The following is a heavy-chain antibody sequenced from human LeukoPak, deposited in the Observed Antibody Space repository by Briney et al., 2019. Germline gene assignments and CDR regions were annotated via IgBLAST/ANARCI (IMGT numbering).Heavy chain of an antibody. CDR2: ISGSGGST. V-gene: IGHV3-23*01. J-gene: IGHJ4*02. CDR3: ARGSPWPSREHHFDF. CDR1: GFTFSSYA. Sequence: GGSLRLSCAASGFTFSSYAMSWVRQAPGKGLEWVSAISGSGGSTYYADSVKGRSTISRDNSKNTLYLQMNSLRAEDTAVYYCARGSPWPSREHHFDFWGQGTLVIVSS. D-gene: IGHD1/OR15-1a*01.